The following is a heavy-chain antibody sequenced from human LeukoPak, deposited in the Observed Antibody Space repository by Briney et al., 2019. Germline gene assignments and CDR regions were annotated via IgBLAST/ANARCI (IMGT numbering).Heavy chain of an antibody. CDR3: ARLRGGNSSGYLLNYYYYMDV. J-gene: IGHJ6*03. Sequence: MASETLSLTCTVSGGSISSYYGSWIRQPPGKGLEWIGYIYYSGSTNYNPSLKSRVTISVDTSKNQFSLKLSSVTAADTAVYYCARLRGGNSSGYLLNYYYYMDVWGKGTTVTVSS. CDR1: GGSISSYY. D-gene: IGHD3-22*01. CDR2: IYYSGST. V-gene: IGHV4-59*12.